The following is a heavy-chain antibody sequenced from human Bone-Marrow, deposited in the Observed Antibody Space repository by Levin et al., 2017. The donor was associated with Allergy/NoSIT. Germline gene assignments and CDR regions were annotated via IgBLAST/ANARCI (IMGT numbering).Heavy chain of an antibody. CDR2: IYHSGST. J-gene: IGHJ5*02. V-gene: IGHV4-38-2*02. Sequence: SQTLSLTCTVSGYSISSGYYWGWIRQPPGKGLEWIGSIYHSGSTYYNPSLKSRVTISVDTSKNQFSLKLSSVTAADTAVYYCARVKGIAVAKASINWFDPWGQGTLVTVSS. D-gene: IGHD6-19*01. CDR3: ARVKGIAVAKASINWFDP. CDR1: GYSISSGYY.